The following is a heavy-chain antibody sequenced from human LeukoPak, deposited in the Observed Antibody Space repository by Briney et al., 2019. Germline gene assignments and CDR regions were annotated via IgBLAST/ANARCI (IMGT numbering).Heavy chain of an antibody. CDR2: MKRDGSEI. CDR3: ASPVSGYRFLLC. D-gene: IGHD5-18*01. V-gene: IGHV3-7*03. J-gene: IGHJ4*02. CDR1: GFTFSTYW. Sequence: EPGGSLRLSCSASGFTFSTYWMSWVRQAPGKGLEWVANMKRDGSEIYYVDSVRGRFTISRDNSKNTLYLQMNSLRAEDTAVYYCASPVSGYRFLLCWGQGTLVTVSS.